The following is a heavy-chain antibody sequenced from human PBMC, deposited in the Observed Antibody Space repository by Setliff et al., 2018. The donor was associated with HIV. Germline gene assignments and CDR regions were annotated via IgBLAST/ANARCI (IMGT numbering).Heavy chain of an antibody. D-gene: IGHD2-2*01. CDR1: GYTFTSYD. CDR3: ARSGWSSTSSYDAFDI. J-gene: IGHJ3*02. Sequence: ASVKVSCKASGYTFTSYDINWVRQATGQGLEWMGWMNPNSGNTGYAQKFQGRVTMTRNTSISTAYMELSSLTSEDTAVYYCARSGWSSTSSYDAFDIWGQGTMVTVSS. V-gene: IGHV1-8*02. CDR2: MNPNSGNT.